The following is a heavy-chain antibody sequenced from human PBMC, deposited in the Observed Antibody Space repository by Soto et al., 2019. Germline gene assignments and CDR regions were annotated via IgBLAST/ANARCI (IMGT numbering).Heavy chain of an antibody. CDR3: ERGPRDDYVWGSYRYNPYYYGMDV. CDR2: IISSSITI. Sequence: VGSLRLSGAASGFTFSSYSMNWVRQAPGKVLEGVSYIISSSITIYYADSVKGRFTISRDNAKNSLYLQMNRLRDEDTAVYYCERGPRDDYVWGSYRYNPYYYGMDVWGQGTTVTVSS. V-gene: IGHV3-48*02. D-gene: IGHD3-16*02. J-gene: IGHJ6*02. CDR1: GFTFSSYS.